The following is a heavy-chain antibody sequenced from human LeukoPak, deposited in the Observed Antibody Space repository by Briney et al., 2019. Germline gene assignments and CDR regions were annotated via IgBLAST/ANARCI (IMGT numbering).Heavy chain of an antibody. Sequence: PGGSLRLSCAASGFTFSSYWMSWVRQAPGKGLEWVANIKQDGSEKYYVDSVKGRFTISRDNAKNSLYLQMNRLNDEDTAIYYCVKGTGGYDYWGQGTLVTVSS. D-gene: IGHD5-12*01. J-gene: IGHJ4*02. CDR2: IKQDGSEK. CDR3: VKGTGGYDY. CDR1: GFTFSSYW. V-gene: IGHV3-7*03.